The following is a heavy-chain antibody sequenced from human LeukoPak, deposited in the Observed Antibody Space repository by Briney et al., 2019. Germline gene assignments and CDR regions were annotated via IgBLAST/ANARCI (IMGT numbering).Heavy chain of an antibody. J-gene: IGHJ4*02. V-gene: IGHV4-34*01. CDR2: INHSGST. CDR3: ARCESILRELSHFDY. Sequence: PSETLSLTCAVYGGSFSGYYWSWIRQPPGKGLEWIGEINHSGSTNYNPSLKSRVTISVDPSKNQFSLKLSSVTAADTAVHYCARCESILRELSHFDYWGQGTLVTVSS. CDR1: GGSFSGYY. D-gene: IGHD1-26*01.